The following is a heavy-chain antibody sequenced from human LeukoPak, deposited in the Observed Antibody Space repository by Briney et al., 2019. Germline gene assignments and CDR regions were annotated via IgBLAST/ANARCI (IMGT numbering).Heavy chain of an antibody. V-gene: IGHV4-38-2*01. J-gene: IGHJ4*02. CDR2: IYHSGGT. D-gene: IGHD3-16*02. Sequence: SETLSLTCAVSGYSISSGYYWGWIRQPPGKGLEWIGSIYHSGGTYYNPSLKSRVTISVDTSKNQFSLKLSSVTAADTAVYYCARADYVWGSYRANDYWGQGTLVTVSS. CDR3: ARADYVWGSYRANDY. CDR1: GYSISSGYY.